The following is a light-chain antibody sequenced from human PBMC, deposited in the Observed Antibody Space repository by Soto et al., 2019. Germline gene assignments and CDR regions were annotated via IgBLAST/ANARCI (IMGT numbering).Light chain of an antibody. J-gene: IGKJ2*01. CDR2: GAF. CDR1: QSVSSTY. CDR3: HQYGSSPPYT. V-gene: IGKV3-20*01. Sequence: EIVLTQSPSTLSLSPGERATLSCRASQSVSSTYLAWYQQKPGQAPRLLIYGAFSRATGIPDRFSGSGSGTDFTLTISRLEPEDFAAYYRHQYGSSPPYTFGQGTKVDIK.